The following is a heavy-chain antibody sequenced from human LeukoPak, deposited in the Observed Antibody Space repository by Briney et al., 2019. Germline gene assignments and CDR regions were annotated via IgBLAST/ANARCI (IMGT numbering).Heavy chain of an antibody. CDR1: GFTFSSYW. J-gene: IGHJ4*02. CDR3: ARGAYSSRYFDY. V-gene: IGHV3-48*04. D-gene: IGHD6-13*01. CDR2: VSSGGSII. Sequence: GGSLRLSCAASGFTFSSYWMSWVRQAPGKGLEWVSYVSSGGSIIYYADSVKGRFTISRDNAKNSLYLQMNSLRAEDTALYHCARGAYSSRYFDYWGQGALVTVSS.